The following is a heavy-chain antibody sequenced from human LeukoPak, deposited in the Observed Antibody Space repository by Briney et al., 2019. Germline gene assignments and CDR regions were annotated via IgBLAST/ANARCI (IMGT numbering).Heavy chain of an antibody. CDR2: IYHSGST. D-gene: IGHD3-3*01. V-gene: IGHV4-30-2*01. CDR3: AREEGFLEVEMSRYRMDV. CDR1: GGSISSGGYY. Sequence: SETLSLTCTVSGGSISSGGYYWSWIRQPPGKGLEWIGYIYHSGSTYYNPSLKSRVTISVDRSKNQFSLKLSSVTAADTAVYYCAREEGFLEVEMSRYRMDVWGKGTTVTVSS. J-gene: IGHJ6*04.